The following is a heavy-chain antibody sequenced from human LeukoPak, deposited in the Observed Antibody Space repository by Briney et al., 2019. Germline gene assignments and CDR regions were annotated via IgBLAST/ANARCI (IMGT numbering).Heavy chain of an antibody. CDR2: IYYSGST. CDR3: ARALVGATPHYYYYYMDV. CDR1: GGSIRSSSYF. V-gene: IGHV4-39*07. D-gene: IGHD1-26*01. J-gene: IGHJ6*03. Sequence: SETLSLTCTVSGGSIRSSSYFWGWIRQPPGKGLEWIGSIYYSGSTHYNPSLKSRVTISVDTSKNQFSLKVSSVTAADTAVYYCARALVGATPHYYYYYMDVWGKGTTVTISS.